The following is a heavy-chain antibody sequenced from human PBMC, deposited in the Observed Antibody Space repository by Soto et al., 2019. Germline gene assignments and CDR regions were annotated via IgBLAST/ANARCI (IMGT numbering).Heavy chain of an antibody. CDR2: IKEDGSEK. CDR1: GFTFSTYW. D-gene: IGHD3-3*01. Sequence: GGSLRLSRVASGFTFSTYWMSWVSQDPGKGLEWVGNIKEDGSEKYYVDSVEGRFTISRDNAKNALLLQMDNLRAEDTAIYYCARLSGDGFWKSYSPHNLFESWGQG. CDR3: ARLSGDGFWKSYSPHNLFES. V-gene: IGHV3-7*03. J-gene: IGHJ5*01.